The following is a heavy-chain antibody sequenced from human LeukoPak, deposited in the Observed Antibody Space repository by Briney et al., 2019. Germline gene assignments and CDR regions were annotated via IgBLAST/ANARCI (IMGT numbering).Heavy chain of an antibody. V-gene: IGHV4-4*02. D-gene: IGHD5-12*01. CDR2: IHQSGST. J-gene: IGHJ4*02. Sequence: PSETLSLTCAVSGGSISSTTNWWSWVRQPPGKGLEWIREIHQSGSTNYKPSLKSRVTLSVDKTKNQFSLKMTSVTAADTAVYYCARGLVDTGRSRFDYWGQGTLVTVSS. CDR1: GGSISSTTNW. CDR3: ARGLVDTGRSRFDY.